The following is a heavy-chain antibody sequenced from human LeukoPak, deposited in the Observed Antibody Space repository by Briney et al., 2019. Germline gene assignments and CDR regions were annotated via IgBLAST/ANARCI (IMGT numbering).Heavy chain of an antibody. J-gene: IGHJ4*02. D-gene: IGHD2-15*01. V-gene: IGHV4-30-2*01. CDR2: SYPSGTT. CDR1: GGSITSLGYY. Sequence: PSETLSLTCTVSGGSITSLGYYWSWIRQPPGKGLEWIGYSYPSGTTSYSPSLKSRVTFSMDRSTNQFSLKLHSVTAADTAVYFCARGDIADPPAARYFDSWGRGTLVTVSS. CDR3: ARGDIADPPAARYFDS.